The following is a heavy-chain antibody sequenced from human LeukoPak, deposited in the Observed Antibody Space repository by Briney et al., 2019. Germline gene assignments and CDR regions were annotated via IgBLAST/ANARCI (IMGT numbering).Heavy chain of an antibody. CDR1: GFTVSSNF. D-gene: IGHD2/OR15-2a*01. V-gene: IGHV3-53*01. J-gene: IGHJ4*02. CDR3: ARERI. Sequence: PGGSLRLSCAASGFTVSSNFLSWVRQPPGKGLEWVSDIYSGGSTYYADSVKGRFIISRDISKNTVYLQMNSLRVEDTAVYYCARERIWGQGTLVTVSS. CDR2: IYSGGST.